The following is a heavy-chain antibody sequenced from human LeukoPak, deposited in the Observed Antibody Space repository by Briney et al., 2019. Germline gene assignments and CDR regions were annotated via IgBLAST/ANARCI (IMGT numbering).Heavy chain of an antibody. D-gene: IGHD4/OR15-4a*01. CDR3: ARERTGIGATPLGY. V-gene: IGHV3-48*03. J-gene: IGHJ4*02. CDR1: GISITTYD. CDR2: ISSSGSSI. Sequence: GGSLRLSCAASGISITTYDMNWVRQAPGKGLEWVSYISSSGSSIYYADSVKGRFTVSRDNAKKSLFLQMDSLRAEDTAIYYCARERTGIGATPLGYWGQGTQVTVSS.